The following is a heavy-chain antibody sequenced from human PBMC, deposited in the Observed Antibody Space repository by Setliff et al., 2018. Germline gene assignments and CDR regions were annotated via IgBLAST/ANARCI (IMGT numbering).Heavy chain of an antibody. CDR3: ARSPANGGHDAFDV. CDR2: ISPDSIYI. CDR1: GFTFRTFS. J-gene: IGHJ3*01. D-gene: IGHD6-25*01. Sequence: KPGGSLRLSCAASGFTFRTFSMHWVRQAPGKGLEWVSSISPDSIYIYYADSVKGRLTISRDNAWDSLYLQMNSLGAEDTAVYYCARSPANGGHDAFDVWGQGTVVTVSS. V-gene: IGHV3-21*01.